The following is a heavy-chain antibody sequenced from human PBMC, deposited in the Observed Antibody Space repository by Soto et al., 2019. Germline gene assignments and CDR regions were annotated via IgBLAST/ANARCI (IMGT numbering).Heavy chain of an antibody. CDR1: GFTFSSYG. V-gene: IGHV3-30*18. D-gene: IGHD6-13*01. CDR3: AKDSGYSSSWYSYYYYGMDV. CDR2: ISYDGSNK. Sequence: QVQLVESGGGVVQPGRSLRLSCAASGFTFSSYGMHWVRQAPGKGQEWVAVISYDGSNKYYADSVKGRFTISRDNSKNTLYLQMNSLRAEDTAVYYCAKDSGYSSSWYSYYYYGMDVWGQGTTVTVSS. J-gene: IGHJ6*02.